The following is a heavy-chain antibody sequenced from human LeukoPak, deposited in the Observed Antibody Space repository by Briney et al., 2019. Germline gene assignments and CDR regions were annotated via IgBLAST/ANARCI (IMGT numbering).Heavy chain of an antibody. CDR1: GFTFSSYR. Sequence: GGSLRLSCAASGFTFSSYRMNWVRQAPGRGLEWVSSISSTSSSIYYADSVKGRFTISRDNAKNSLYLQMNSLRAEDTAVYYCARGPIPDYWGQGTLVTVSS. CDR2: ISSTSSSI. CDR3: ARGPIPDY. V-gene: IGHV3-21*01. D-gene: IGHD2-2*02. J-gene: IGHJ4*02.